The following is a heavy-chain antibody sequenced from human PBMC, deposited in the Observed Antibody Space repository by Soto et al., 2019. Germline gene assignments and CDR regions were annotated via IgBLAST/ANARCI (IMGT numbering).Heavy chain of an antibody. V-gene: IGHV4-30-2*01. J-gene: IGHJ5*02. Sequence: SETLSLTCAVSGGSISSGGYSWSRIRQPPGKGLEWIGYIYHSGSTYYNPSLKSRVTISVDRSKNQFSLKLSSVTAADTAVYYCARDARGSYAGFDPWGQGTLVTVSS. CDR1: GGSISSGGYS. CDR2: IYHSGST. D-gene: IGHD2-2*01. CDR3: ARDARGSYAGFDP.